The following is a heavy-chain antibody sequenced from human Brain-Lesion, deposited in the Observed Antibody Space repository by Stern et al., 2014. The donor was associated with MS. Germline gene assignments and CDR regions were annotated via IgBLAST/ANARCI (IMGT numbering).Heavy chain of an antibody. J-gene: IGHJ4*02. Sequence: VQLEESGAEVKKPGASVKVSCKASGYTLTELSMHWVRQAHSKGLEWMGGFDPEDGETIYAQKFQGRVTMTEDTSTDTAYMELSSLRSEDTAVYYCATLSPGAGGNYYRHFDYWGQGTLVTVSS. V-gene: IGHV1-24*01. D-gene: IGHD1-26*01. CDR1: GYTLTELS. CDR2: FDPEDGET. CDR3: ATLSPGAGGNYYRHFDY.